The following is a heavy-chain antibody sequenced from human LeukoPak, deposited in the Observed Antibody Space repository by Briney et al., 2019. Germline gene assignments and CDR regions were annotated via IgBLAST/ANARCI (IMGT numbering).Heavy chain of an antibody. CDR3: ARGELYSSSSHGY. J-gene: IGHJ4*02. D-gene: IGHD6-6*01. CDR2: INPNSGGT. Sequence: ASVKVSCKASGYTFTGYYMHWVRQAPGQGLEWMGRINPNSGGTNYAQKFQGRVTMTRDTSISTAYMELSRLRSDDTAVYYCARGELYSSSSHGYWGQGTLVTVSS. V-gene: IGHV1-2*06. CDR1: GYTFTGYY.